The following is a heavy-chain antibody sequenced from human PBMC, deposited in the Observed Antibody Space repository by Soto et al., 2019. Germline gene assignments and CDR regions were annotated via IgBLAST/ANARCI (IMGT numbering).Heavy chain of an antibody. CDR2: ISYDGSNK. CDR1: GFTFSPYG. CDR3: AKDAQEGTLDY. D-gene: IGHD3-10*01. J-gene: IGHJ4*02. Sequence: QVQLVESGGGVVQPGRSLRLSCAASGFTFSPYGMHWVRQAPGKGLEWVAVISYDGSNKYYADSVKGRFTISRDNSKNTLYLQMNSLRAEDTAVYYCAKDAQEGTLDYWGQGTLVTVSS. V-gene: IGHV3-30*18.